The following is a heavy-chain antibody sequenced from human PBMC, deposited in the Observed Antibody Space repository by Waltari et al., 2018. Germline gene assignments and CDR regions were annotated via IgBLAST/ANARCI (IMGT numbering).Heavy chain of an antibody. CDR3: ARGRGIAVAGTFFRL. D-gene: IGHD6-19*01. CDR2: INHSGST. Sequence: QVQLQQWGAGLLKPSETLSLTCAVYGGSFSGYYWSWIRQPPGKGLEWIGEINHSGSTNYNPSLKSRVTISVDTSKNQFSLKLSSVTAADTAVYYCARGRGIAVAGTFFRLWGQGTLVTVSS. J-gene: IGHJ4*02. CDR1: GGSFSGYY. V-gene: IGHV4-34*01.